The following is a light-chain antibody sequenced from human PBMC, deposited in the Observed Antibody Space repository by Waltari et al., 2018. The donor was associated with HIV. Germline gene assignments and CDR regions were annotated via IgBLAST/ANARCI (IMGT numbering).Light chain of an antibody. CDR2: GAS. J-gene: IGKJ1*01. CDR3: QQYGSSPPGWT. V-gene: IGKV3-20*01. CDR1: QSISNNY. Sequence: EIVLTQSPGTLSLSPGERATLSCRASQSISNNYLAWYQQKPGQAPRLLIYGASSRATGIPDRFSGSGSRTDFTLTISRLEPEDFAVYNCQQYGSSPPGWTFGQGTKVEIK.